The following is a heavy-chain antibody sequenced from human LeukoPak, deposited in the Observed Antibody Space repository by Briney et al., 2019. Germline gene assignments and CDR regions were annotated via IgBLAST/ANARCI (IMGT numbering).Heavy chain of an antibody. CDR2: ISSSSSYI. Sequence: PGGSLRLSCAASGFTFSGSAMHWVRQAPGKGLEWVSSISSSSSYIYYADSVKGRFTISRDNAKNSLYLQMNSLRAEDTAVYYCARVQSSGWYDYWGQGTLVTVSS. CDR1: GFTFSGSA. CDR3: ARVQSSGWYDY. V-gene: IGHV3-21*01. J-gene: IGHJ4*02. D-gene: IGHD6-19*01.